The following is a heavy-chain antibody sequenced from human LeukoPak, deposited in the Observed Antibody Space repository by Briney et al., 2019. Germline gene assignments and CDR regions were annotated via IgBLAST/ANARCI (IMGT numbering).Heavy chain of an antibody. CDR2: IIPIFGTA. Sequence: SWVRQAPGQGLEWMGGIIPIFGTANCAQKFQGRVTITADESTSTAYMELSSLRSEDTAVYYCARGGRITMIVVAANSYDAFDIWGQGTMVTVSS. J-gene: IGHJ3*02. D-gene: IGHD3-22*01. CDR3: ARGGRITMIVVAANSYDAFDI. V-gene: IGHV1-69*01.